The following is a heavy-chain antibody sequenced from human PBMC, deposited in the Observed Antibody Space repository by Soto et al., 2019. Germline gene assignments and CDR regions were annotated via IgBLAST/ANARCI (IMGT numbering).Heavy chain of an antibody. CDR1: GFSLSTSEVG. V-gene: IGHV2-5*02. Sequence: QITLKESGPTLVKPTQTLTLTCTFSGFSLSTSEVGVGWIRQPPGKALEWLALIYWDDDKRYSPSLKSRLTTTKTTSKYQVVFTMTNLDPVYTATYHCDRRRVGSSGGTCSFHWGQVTMVTVSS. J-gene: IGHJ4*02. CDR3: DRRRVGSSGGTCSFH. CDR2: IYWDDDK. D-gene: IGHD2-15*01.